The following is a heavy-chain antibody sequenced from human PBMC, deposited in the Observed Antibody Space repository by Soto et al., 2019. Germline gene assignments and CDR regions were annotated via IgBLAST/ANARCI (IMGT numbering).Heavy chain of an antibody. Sequence: QVQLVQSGAEVKKPGASVKVSCKASVGTFRSYAISWVRQAPGQGLEWMGGIIPIFGTANYAQQCQGRDTITADESTSPDYMELSSLRSEDTAVYYCAREIKAIFGVVGEGAFDIWGQGTMVTVSS. CDR1: VGTFRSYA. CDR3: AREIKAIFGVVGEGAFDI. CDR2: IIPIFGTA. D-gene: IGHD3-3*01. V-gene: IGHV1-69*12. J-gene: IGHJ3*02.